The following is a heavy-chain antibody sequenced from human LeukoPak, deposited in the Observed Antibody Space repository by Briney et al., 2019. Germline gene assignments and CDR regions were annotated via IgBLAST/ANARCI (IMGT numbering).Heavy chain of an antibody. V-gene: IGHV4-34*01. Sequence: SCKASGGTFSSYAISWIRQPPGEGLEWIGEINHSGSTNDNPSLKSRVTFSVDTSKNQFFLKLSSVTAADTAVYYCARRPIVVAPLRYFDLWGRGTLVTVSS. CDR3: ARRPIVVAPLRYFDL. CDR2: INHSGST. CDR1: GGTFSSYA. J-gene: IGHJ2*01. D-gene: IGHD3-22*01.